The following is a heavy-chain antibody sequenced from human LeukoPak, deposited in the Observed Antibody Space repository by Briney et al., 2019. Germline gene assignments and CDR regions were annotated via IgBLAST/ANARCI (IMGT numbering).Heavy chain of an antibody. V-gene: IGHV1-8*01. CDR3: ARGWVPAAMRTGRTKYYFDY. J-gene: IGHJ4*02. Sequence: ASVKVSCKASGYTFTSYDINWVRQATGQGLEWMGWMNPNSGNTGYAQKFQGRVTMTRNTSISTAYMELSSLRSEDTAVYYCARGWVPAAMRTGRTKYYFDYWGQGTLVTVSS. D-gene: IGHD2-2*01. CDR2: MNPNSGNT. CDR1: GYTFTSYD.